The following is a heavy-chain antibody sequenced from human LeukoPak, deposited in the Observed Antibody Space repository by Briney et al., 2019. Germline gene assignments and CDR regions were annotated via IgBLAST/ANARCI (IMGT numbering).Heavy chain of an antibody. D-gene: IGHD2-2*02. Sequence: ASVKVSCKVSGYTLTELSTHWVRQAPGKGLEWMGGFDPEDGETIYAQKFQGRVTMTEDTSTDTAYMELSSLRSEDTAVYYCARGVVKPYCSSTSCYIVESGFDPWGQGTLVTVSS. CDR2: FDPEDGET. CDR3: ARGVVKPYCSSTSCYIVESGFDP. J-gene: IGHJ5*02. V-gene: IGHV1-24*01. CDR1: GYTLTELS.